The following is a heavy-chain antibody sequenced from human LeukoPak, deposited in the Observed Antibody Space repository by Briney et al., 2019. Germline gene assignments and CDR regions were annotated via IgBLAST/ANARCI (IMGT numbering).Heavy chain of an antibody. Sequence: SETLSLTCAVSGGSISSSSYYWGWIRQPPGKGLEWIGNIYYRGTTYYNPSLKSRVTISVDTSKNQFSLKLSSVTAADTAVYYCARHEVHSEWFDPWAREPWSPSPQ. CDR1: GGSISSSSYY. V-gene: IGHV4-39*01. CDR2: IYYRGTT. CDR3: ARHEVHSEWFDP. J-gene: IGHJ5*02. D-gene: IGHD2-8*01.